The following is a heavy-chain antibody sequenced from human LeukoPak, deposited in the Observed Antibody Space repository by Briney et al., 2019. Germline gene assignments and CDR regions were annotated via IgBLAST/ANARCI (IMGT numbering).Heavy chain of an antibody. J-gene: IGHJ4*02. D-gene: IGHD1-26*01. Sequence: SETLSLTCTVSGDSIINYYWSWIRQPPGKGLERIGYIYTSGTTKYSPSLRSRVTISGDTSKNQFSLRLSSVTAADTALYYCAKHYSGAYSPFDYWGQGTLVAVSS. CDR1: GDSIINYY. CDR3: AKHYSGAYSPFDY. V-gene: IGHV4-4*09. CDR2: IYTSGTT.